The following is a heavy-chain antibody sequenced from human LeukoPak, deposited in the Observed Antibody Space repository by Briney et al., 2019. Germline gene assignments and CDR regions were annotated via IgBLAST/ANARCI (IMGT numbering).Heavy chain of an antibody. CDR3: ARFNYYDRDYNWFDP. Sequence: GGSVKVSCKASGYTFTSYGISWVRQAPGQGLEWMGWISAYNGNTNYAQKLQGRVTMTTDTSTSTAYMELRSLRSDDTAVYYCARFNYYDRDYNWFDPWGQGTLVTVSS. V-gene: IGHV1-18*01. J-gene: IGHJ5*02. CDR2: ISAYNGNT. CDR1: GYTFTSYG. D-gene: IGHD3-22*01.